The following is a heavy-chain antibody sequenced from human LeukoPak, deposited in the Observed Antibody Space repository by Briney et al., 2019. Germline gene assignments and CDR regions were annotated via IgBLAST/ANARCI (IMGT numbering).Heavy chain of an antibody. CDR1: GGSISSYY. V-gene: IGHV4-4*09. J-gene: IGHJ4*02. CDR3: AGLDSTGYFDY. CDR2: IYTSGST. Sequence: SETLSLTCTVSGGSISSYYWSWIRQPPGKGLEWIGYIYTSGSTNYNPSLKSRVTISVDTSKNQFSLKLSSVTAADTAVYYCAGLDSTGYFDYWAREPWSPSPQ. D-gene: IGHD3-10*01.